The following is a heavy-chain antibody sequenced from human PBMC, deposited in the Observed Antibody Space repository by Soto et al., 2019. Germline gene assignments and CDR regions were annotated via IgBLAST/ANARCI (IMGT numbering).Heavy chain of an antibody. Sequence: GGSLRLSCAASGFTFSSYEMDWVLQAPGKXLEWVSYISSSGSTIYYADSVKGRFTISRDNAKNSLYLQMNSLRAEDTAVYYCARARASGLRYFDWLSMIPPYYYYGMDVWGPGTTVTVSS. CDR2: ISSSGSTI. CDR1: GFTFSSYE. V-gene: IGHV3-48*03. CDR3: ARARASGLRYFDWLSMIPPYYYYGMDV. D-gene: IGHD3-9*01. J-gene: IGHJ6*02.